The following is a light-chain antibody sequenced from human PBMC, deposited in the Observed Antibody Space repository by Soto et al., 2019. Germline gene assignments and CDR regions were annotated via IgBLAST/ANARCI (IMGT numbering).Light chain of an antibody. CDR1: QSVSSSY. J-gene: IGKJ2*01. CDR3: QQYGISPYT. Sequence: EIVLTQSPGTLSLAAGESATLSCRASQSVSSSYLAWYQQKPGQAPRLLIYGASSRATGIPDRFSASGSGTDFTLSISRLEPEDFAVFYCQQYGISPYTFGQGTNLEMK. CDR2: GAS. V-gene: IGKV3-20*01.